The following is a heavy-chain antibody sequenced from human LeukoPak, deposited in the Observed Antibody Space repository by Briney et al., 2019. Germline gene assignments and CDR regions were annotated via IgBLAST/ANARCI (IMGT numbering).Heavy chain of an antibody. J-gene: IGHJ4*02. CDR2: IYYSGST. Sequence: SETLSLTCTVSGGSISSYYWSWIRQPPGKGLEWIGYIYYSGSTNYNPSLKSRVTISVDTSKNQFSLKLGSVTAADTAVYYCARLSGYKWLDFDYWGQGTLVTVSS. V-gene: IGHV4-59*08. D-gene: IGHD3-22*01. CDR1: GGSISSYY. CDR3: ARLSGYKWLDFDY.